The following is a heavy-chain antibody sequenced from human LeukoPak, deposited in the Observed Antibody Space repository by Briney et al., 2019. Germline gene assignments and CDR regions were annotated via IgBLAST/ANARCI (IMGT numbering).Heavy chain of an antibody. Sequence: GGSLRLSCAASGFTLSDYHMNWVRQAPGKGLEWLSSITTISHYIYYAGAVRGRFAISRDNAKNSLYLQMNSLRGEDTAVYYCARSGGPGTYHQLRYNWFDPWGQGTLVTVSS. D-gene: IGHD3-10*01. CDR1: GFTLSDYH. CDR3: ARSGGPGTYHQLRYNWFDP. V-gene: IGHV3-21*01. CDR2: ITTISHYI. J-gene: IGHJ5*02.